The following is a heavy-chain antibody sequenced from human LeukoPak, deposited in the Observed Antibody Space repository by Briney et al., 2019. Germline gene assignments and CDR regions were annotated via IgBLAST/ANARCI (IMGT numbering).Heavy chain of an antibody. CDR3: AKAGVGPNGRYFDL. J-gene: IGHJ2*01. CDR1: GFTFSSYA. CDR2: ISYDGSNK. D-gene: IGHD1-26*01. Sequence: GGSLRLSCAASGFTFSSYAMHWVRQAPGKGLEWVAVISYDGSNKYYADSVKGRFTISRDNSKNTLYLQMNSLRAEDTAVYSCAKAGVGPNGRYFDLWGRGTLVTVSS. V-gene: IGHV3-30-3*01.